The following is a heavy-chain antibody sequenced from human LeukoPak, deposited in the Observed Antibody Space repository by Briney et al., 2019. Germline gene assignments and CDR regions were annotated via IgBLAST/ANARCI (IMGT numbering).Heavy chain of an antibody. Sequence: ASVKVSCKASGYTFTSYYMHWVRQAPGQGLEWMGIINPSGGSTSYAQKFQGRVTMTRDTSTSTVYMELSSLRSEDTAVYYCARVSHSSGWYGPFDYWGQGTLVTVSS. J-gene: IGHJ4*02. CDR2: INPSGGST. CDR1: GYTFTSYY. D-gene: IGHD6-19*01. CDR3: ARVSHSSGWYGPFDY. V-gene: IGHV1-46*01.